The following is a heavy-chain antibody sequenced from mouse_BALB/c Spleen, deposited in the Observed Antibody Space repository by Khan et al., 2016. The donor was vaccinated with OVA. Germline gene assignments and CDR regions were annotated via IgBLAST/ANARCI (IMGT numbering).Heavy chain of an antibody. CDR3: ARAYYRYDGYYAMDY. CDR1: GFSLSRYN. D-gene: IGHD2-14*01. V-gene: IGHV2-6-4*01. CDR2: IWGGGGT. J-gene: IGHJ4*01. Sequence: VQLQESGPGLVAPSQSLSLTCTVSGFSLSRYNIHWVRQPPGKGLEWLGMIWGGGGTDYNSTLKSRLSISKDNSKNQVFLKMNSLQTDDTAMYFCARAYYRYDGYYAMDYWGQGTSVTVSS.